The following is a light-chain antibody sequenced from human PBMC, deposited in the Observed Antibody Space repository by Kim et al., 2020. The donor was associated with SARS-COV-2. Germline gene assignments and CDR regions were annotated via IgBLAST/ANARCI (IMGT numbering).Light chain of an antibody. CDR2: DAS. J-gene: IGKJ5*01. CDR3: QQRANWPIT. Sequence: EIVLTQSPDTLSLSPGERGTLSCRASQNIFTYLAGYQQKPGQSPRLLIYDASKRATGIPTRFSGSGSGTEFTLTINSLEAEDFAVYYCQQRANWPITFGQGTRLEIK. CDR1: QNIFTY. V-gene: IGKV3-11*01.